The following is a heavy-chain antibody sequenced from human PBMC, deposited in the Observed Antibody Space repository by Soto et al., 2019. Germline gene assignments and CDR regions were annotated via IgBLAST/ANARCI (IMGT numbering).Heavy chain of an antibody. CDR3: ARDQDIVATPQGYGYFDY. V-gene: IGHV1-18*01. CDR1: GYTFTSYG. CDR2: ISAYNGNT. D-gene: IGHD5-12*01. Sequence: QVQLVQSGAEVKKPGASVKVSCKASGYTFTSYGISWMRQAPGQGLEWMGWISAYNGNTNYAQKLQGRVTMTTDTSTSTAYMELRSLRSDDTAVYYCARDQDIVATPQGYGYFDYWGQGTLVTVSS. J-gene: IGHJ4*02.